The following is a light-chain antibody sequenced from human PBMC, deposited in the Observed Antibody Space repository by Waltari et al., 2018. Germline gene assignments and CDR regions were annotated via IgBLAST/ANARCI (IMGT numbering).Light chain of an antibody. CDR1: SSDVGTYDY. J-gene: IGLJ1*01. CDR3: SSYTTSSTVYV. CDR2: DVT. V-gene: IGLV2-14*03. Sequence: QSALTQPASVSGSPGQSITISCTGTSSDVGTYDYVSWYQQHPGKAPKLIIYDVTKRPSGIANRCSGSKSGNTASLTISGLQAEDEADYYCSSYTTSSTVYVFGTGTKVTVL.